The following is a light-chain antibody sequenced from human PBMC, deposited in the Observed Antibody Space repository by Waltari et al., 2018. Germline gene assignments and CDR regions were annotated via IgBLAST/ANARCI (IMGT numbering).Light chain of an antibody. CDR1: SLSRFY. V-gene: IGLV3-19*01. Sequence: SSELTQDPAMSVALGQKVRITCQGDSLSRFYASWYQQKPGQAPVLVMYGKNNRPSGIPDRFSDSSSGNTASLTITGAQAEDEADYYCNSRDSSDNPVFGGGTKLTVL. J-gene: IGLJ2*01. CDR3: NSRDSSDNPV. CDR2: GKN.